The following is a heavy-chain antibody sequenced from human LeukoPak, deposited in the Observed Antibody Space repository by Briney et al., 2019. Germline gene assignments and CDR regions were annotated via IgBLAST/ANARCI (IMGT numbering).Heavy chain of an antibody. V-gene: IGHV3-23*01. CDR2: ISGSGAGT. D-gene: IGHD5-24*01. Sequence: PGGSLRLSCAASGFTFSSYAMTWVRQTPEKGLEWVSGISGSGAGTYYADSVKGRFTTSRDNSKNTLYLQMNSLRAEDTAVYYCAKDLVHETGDGWAGDYFDYWGQGTVVTVSS. J-gene: IGHJ4*02. CDR3: AKDLVHETGDGWAGDYFDY. CDR1: GFTFSSYA.